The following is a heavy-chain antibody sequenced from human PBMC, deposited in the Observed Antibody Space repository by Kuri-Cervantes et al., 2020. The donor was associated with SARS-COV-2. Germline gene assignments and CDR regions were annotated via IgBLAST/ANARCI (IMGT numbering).Heavy chain of an antibody. CDR2: INHSGST. CDR3: ARVPAAIRDWFDP. J-gene: IGHJ5*02. Sequence: GSLRLSCAASGFTFSSYWMSWIRRPPGKGLEWIGEINHSGSTNYNPSLKSRVTISVDTSKNQFSLKLSSVTAADTAVYYCARVPAAIRDWFDPWGQGTLVTVSS. V-gene: IGHV4-34*01. CDR1: GFTFSSYW. D-gene: IGHD2-2*02.